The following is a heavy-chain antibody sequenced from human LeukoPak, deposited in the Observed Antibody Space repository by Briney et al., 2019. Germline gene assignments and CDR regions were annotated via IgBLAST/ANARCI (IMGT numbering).Heavy chain of an antibody. J-gene: IGHJ4*02. CDR2: INHSGST. CDR1: GGSFSGYY. Sequence: SETLSLTCALYGGSFSGYYWSWIRQPPGKGLEWIGEINHSGSTNYNPSLKSRVTISVDTSKNQFSLKLSSVTAADTAVYYCARSGSGSRNVDYWGQGTLVTVSS. D-gene: IGHD5-12*01. CDR3: ARSGSGSRNVDY. V-gene: IGHV4-34*01.